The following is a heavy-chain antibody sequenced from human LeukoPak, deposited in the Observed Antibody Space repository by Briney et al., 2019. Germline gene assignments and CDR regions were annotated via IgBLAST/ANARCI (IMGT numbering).Heavy chain of an antibody. V-gene: IGHV3-30-3*01. CDR1: GFTFSSYA. CDR3: ARALRFLEWPTANYFDY. D-gene: IGHD3-3*01. Sequence: PGGSLRLSCAASGFTFSSYAMHWVRQAPGKGLEWVAVISYDGSNKYYADSVKGRFTISRDNSKNTLYLQMNSLRAEDTAVYYCARALRFLEWPTANYFDYWGQGTLVTVSS. CDR2: ISYDGSNK. J-gene: IGHJ4*02.